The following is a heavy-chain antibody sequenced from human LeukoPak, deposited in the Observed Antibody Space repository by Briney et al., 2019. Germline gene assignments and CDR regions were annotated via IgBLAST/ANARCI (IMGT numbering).Heavy chain of an antibody. J-gene: IGHJ3*02. D-gene: IGHD3-3*01. CDR3: ALDFWSGQHDAFDI. Sequence: ALVKVSCKASGYTFTTYYMHWVRQAPGQGPEWMGRINPSVGSTSYAQKFQGRVTMTRDTSTSTAYMDLSSLRSEDTAVYYCALDFWSGQHDAFDIWGQGTMVTVSS. CDR1: GYTFTTYY. CDR2: INPSVGST. V-gene: IGHV1-46*01.